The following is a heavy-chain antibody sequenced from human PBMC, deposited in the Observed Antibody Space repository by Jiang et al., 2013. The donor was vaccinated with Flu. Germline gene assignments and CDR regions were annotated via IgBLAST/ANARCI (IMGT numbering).Heavy chain of an antibody. D-gene: IGHD3-9*01. CDR3: ATGKYDILTGSSWYYFDY. CDR2: INTNTGNP. CDR1: GYTFTSYA. V-gene: IGHV7-4-1*01. Sequence: QSGSELKKPGASVKVSCKASGYTFTSYAMNWVRQAPGRGLEWMGWINTNTGNPTYAQGFTGRFVFSLDTSVSTAYLQICSLKAEDAAVYYCATGKYDILTGSSWYYFDYWGQGPWSPSPQ. J-gene: IGHJ4*02.